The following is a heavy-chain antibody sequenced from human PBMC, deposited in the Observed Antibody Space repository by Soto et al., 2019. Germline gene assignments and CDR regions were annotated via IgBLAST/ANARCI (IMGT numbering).Heavy chain of an antibody. Sequence: GGALRLSCAASVFTFSNAWMNWVRQAPGKGLEWVGRIKSKSDGGTTDYAAPVKGRFTISRDDSKNTLYLQMNNLKTEDTAVYYCTTLNPSGFWSGYSYRLNYYFDYWGQGTLVTVSS. D-gene: IGHD3-3*01. CDR3: TTLNPSGFWSGYSYRLNYYFDY. J-gene: IGHJ4*02. V-gene: IGHV3-15*07. CDR1: VFTFSNAW. CDR2: IKSKSDGGTT.